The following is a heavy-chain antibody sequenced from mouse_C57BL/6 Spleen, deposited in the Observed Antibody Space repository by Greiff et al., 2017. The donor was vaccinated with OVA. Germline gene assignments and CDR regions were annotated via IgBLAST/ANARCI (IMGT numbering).Heavy chain of an antibody. CDR1: GYTFTDYE. D-gene: IGHD1-2*01. V-gene: IGHV1-15*01. Sequence: VHLVESGAELVRPGASVTLSCKASGYTFTDYEMHWVKQTPVHGLEWIGAIDPETGGTAYNQKFKGKAILTADKSSSTAYMELRSLTSEDSAVYYCHILLLRRYFDYWGQGTTLTVSS. CDR3: HILLLRRYFDY. J-gene: IGHJ2*01. CDR2: IDPETGGT.